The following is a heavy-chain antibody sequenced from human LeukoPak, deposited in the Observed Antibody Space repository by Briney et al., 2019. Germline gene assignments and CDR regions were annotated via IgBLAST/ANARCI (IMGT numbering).Heavy chain of an antibody. CDR3: AKESTGSFSPFPSPFDY. J-gene: IGHJ4*02. CDR1: GFTFSNYA. CDR2: MSCRGGST. D-gene: IGHD3-10*01. V-gene: IGHV3-23*01. Sequence: GGSLRLSCAAWGFTFSNYAMNWVRQAPVKGLEWVSAMSCRGGSTYYADSVKGRVTISRYNSKNTVYLQKNSMRAEYGAVYYCAKESTGSFSPFPSPFDYWGQGTLVTVSS.